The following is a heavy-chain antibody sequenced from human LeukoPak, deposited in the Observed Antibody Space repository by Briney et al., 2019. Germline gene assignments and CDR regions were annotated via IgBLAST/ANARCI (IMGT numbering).Heavy chain of an antibody. Sequence: GGSLRLSCAASGFTFSSYSMNWVRQAPGKGLEWVSSIRSSSSYIYYADSVKGRFTISRDNAKDSLYLQMNSLRAEDTAVYYCARALYSSSWYVAFDIWGQGTMVTVSS. CDR2: IRSSSSYI. V-gene: IGHV3-21*01. D-gene: IGHD6-13*01. J-gene: IGHJ3*02. CDR1: GFTFSSYS. CDR3: ARALYSSSWYVAFDI.